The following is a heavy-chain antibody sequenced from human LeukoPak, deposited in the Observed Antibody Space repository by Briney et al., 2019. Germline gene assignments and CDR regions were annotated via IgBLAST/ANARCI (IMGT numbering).Heavy chain of an antibody. CDR3: AKDESSRCAY. CDR2: ISYDGSNK. J-gene: IGHJ4*02. CDR1: GFTFSSYG. Sequence: GGSLRLSCVASGFTFSSYGMHWVRQAPGKGLEWVAVISYDGSNKYYADSVKGRFTISRDNSKNALYLQMNSLRVEDTAVYYCAKDESSRCAYWGQGTLVTVSS. D-gene: IGHD6-13*01. V-gene: IGHV3-30*18.